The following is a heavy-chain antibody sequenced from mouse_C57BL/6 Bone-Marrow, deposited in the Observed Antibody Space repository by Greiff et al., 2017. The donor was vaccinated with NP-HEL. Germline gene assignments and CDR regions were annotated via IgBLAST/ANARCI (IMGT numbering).Heavy chain of an antibody. Sequence: EVMLVESEGGLVQPVISLPLSLPSSGFTFSDYYMAWVRQVPEKGLEWVANINYDGSSTHYLDSLKSRFIISRDNAKNILYLQMSSLKSEDTATYYCARGSYYGSSYDAMDYWGQGTSVTVSS. V-gene: IGHV5-16*01. CDR2: INYDGSST. CDR3: ARGSYYGSSYDAMDY. D-gene: IGHD1-1*01. J-gene: IGHJ4*01. CDR1: GFTFSDYY.